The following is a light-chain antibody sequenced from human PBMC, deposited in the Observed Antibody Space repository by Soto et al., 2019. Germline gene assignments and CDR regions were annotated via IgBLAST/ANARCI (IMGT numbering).Light chain of an antibody. V-gene: IGKV3-11*01. CDR2: DAS. CDR1: QSDGGR. J-gene: IGKJ2*01. CDR3: QLRTSWPLFA. Sequence: DTVLTQSPATLSLSPGERASLSCRSSQSDGGRLAWYQVKPGQAPRLLIYDASHRAAGVPPRFSGSGSGTDFTLTITSLEPEDCAVYYCQLRTSWPLFAFGQGTKVDIK.